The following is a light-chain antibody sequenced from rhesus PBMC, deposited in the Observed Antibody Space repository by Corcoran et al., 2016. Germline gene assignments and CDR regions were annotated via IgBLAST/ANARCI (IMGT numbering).Light chain of an antibody. V-gene: IGKV3-10*01. Sequence: QVTLTQSPATLSLSPGERATLSCRASQSVSSSLAWYQQKPGQAPRLLIYGASSRATGIPDRFSGSGSGTDFTLTISSLEPEDVGVYHCYQHSSGYNFGQGTKVEIK. J-gene: IGKJ2*01. CDR3: YQHSSGYN. CDR2: GAS. CDR1: QSVSSS.